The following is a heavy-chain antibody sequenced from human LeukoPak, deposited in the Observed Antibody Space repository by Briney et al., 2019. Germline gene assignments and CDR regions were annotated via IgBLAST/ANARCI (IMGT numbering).Heavy chain of an antibody. D-gene: IGHD3-22*01. CDR2: INTNTGNP. J-gene: IGHJ4*02. CDR3: ARAGPDYYDSSGPIWY. CDR1: GYTFTSYA. V-gene: IGHV7-4-1*01. Sequence: GASVKVSCKASGYTFTSYAMNWVRQAPGQGLEWMGWINTNTGNPTYAQGFTGRFVFSLDTSVSTAYLQIGSLKAEDTAVYYCARAGPDYYDSSGPIWYWGQGTLVTVSS.